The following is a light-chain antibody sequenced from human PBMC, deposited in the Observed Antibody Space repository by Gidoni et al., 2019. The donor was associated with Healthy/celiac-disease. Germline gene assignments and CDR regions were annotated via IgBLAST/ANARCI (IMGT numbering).Light chain of an antibody. CDR3: ATWDDSLRGWV. CDR2: RNN. J-gene: IGLJ3*02. V-gene: IGLV1-47*01. CDR1: RSNIESNY. Sequence: QSVLTQPPSASGTPGQRVTISCSGSRSNIESNYIYWYQQLPGTAPKLLIYRNNQRPSGVPDRFSGSKSGTSASLAISGLRSEDEADYYCATWDDSLRGWVFGGGTKLTVL.